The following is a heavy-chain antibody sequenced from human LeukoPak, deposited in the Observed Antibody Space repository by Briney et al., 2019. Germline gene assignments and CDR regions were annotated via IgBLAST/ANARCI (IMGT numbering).Heavy chain of an antibody. CDR1: GGSFSGYY. CDR2: INHSGST. CDR3: ARVVLDYDYVWGTPPDWFDP. D-gene: IGHD3-16*01. J-gene: IGHJ5*02. V-gene: IGHV4-34*01. Sequence: SETLSLTCAVYGGSFSGYYWSWIRQPPGKGLEWIGEINHSGSTNYNPSLKSRVTISVDTSKTQFSLKLSSVTAADTAVYYCARVVLDYDYVWGTPPDWFDPWGQGTLVTVSS.